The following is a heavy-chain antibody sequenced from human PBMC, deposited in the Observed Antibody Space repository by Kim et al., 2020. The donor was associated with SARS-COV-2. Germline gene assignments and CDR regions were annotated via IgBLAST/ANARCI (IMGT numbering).Heavy chain of an antibody. Sequence: GGSLRLSCAASGFTFDDYAMHWVRQAPGKGLEWVSGISWNSGSIGYADSVKGRFTISRDNAKNSLYLQMNSLRAEDTALYYCAKDTREGSGYYSQHPYYFDYWGQGTLVTVSS. CDR2: ISWNSGSI. CDR1: GFTFDDYA. CDR3: AKDTREGSGYYSQHPYYFDY. D-gene: IGHD3-22*01. J-gene: IGHJ4*02. V-gene: IGHV3-9*01.